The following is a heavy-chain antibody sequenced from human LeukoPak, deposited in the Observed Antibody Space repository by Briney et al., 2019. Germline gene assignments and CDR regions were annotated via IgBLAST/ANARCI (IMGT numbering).Heavy chain of an antibody. D-gene: IGHD1-14*01. J-gene: IGHJ3*02. CDR3: ARQPGELIGSDVAFDI. CDR2: ISAYNGNT. Sequence: GASVKVSCKASGYTFTSYGISWVRQAPGQGLEWMGWISAYNGNTNYAQKLQGRVTMTTDTSTSTAYMELRSLRSEDTAVYYCARQPGELIGSDVAFDIWGQGTMVTVSS. CDR1: GYTFTSYG. V-gene: IGHV1-18*01.